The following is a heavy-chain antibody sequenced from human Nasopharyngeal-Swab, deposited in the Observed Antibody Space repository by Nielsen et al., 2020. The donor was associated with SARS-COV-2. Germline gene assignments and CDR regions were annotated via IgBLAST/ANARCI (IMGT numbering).Heavy chain of an antibody. D-gene: IGHD5-24*01. CDR2: IYYTGRT. Sequence: SETLSLTCTVSGGYISHGAYNWNWIRQHPGQGLEWIGSIYYTGRTSSNPSLKSRVSISIDASRRQFSLNLVFMSAADTAVYYFARGKGDAYRNFDYWDQGTLVTVSS. CDR1: GGYISHGAYN. CDR3: ARGKGDAYRNFDY. V-gene: IGHV4-31*03. J-gene: IGHJ4*02.